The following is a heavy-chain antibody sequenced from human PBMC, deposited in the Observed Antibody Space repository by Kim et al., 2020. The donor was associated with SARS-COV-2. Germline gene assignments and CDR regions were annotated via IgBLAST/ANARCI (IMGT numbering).Heavy chain of an antibody. Sequence: GGSLRLSCAASRFTFSSYGMHWVRQAPGKGLEWVAVISYDGSNKYYADSVKGRFTISRDNSKNTLYLQMNSLRAEDTAVYYCAKDVRIAVAGLGENWFDPWGQGTLVTVSS. V-gene: IGHV3-30*18. CDR2: ISYDGSNK. CDR1: RFTFSSYG. J-gene: IGHJ5*02. CDR3: AKDVRIAVAGLGENWFDP. D-gene: IGHD6-19*01.